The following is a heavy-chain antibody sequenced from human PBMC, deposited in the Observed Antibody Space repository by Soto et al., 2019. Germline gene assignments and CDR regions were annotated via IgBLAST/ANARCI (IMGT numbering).Heavy chain of an antibody. D-gene: IGHD3-22*01. V-gene: IGHV1-46*04. CDR3: ARESSGYYWVH. CDR1: GYTLTGYY. J-gene: IGHJ4*02. CDR2: INPSDGST. Sequence: QVQLVQSGAEVRKPGASVRVSCKASGYTLTGYYMHWVRQAPGHGLEWMGRINPSDGSTGYTQKLQDRLTLTRDTSTSTVYIELSSVKSEDTAVYYCARESSGYYWVHWGQRTLVTVS.